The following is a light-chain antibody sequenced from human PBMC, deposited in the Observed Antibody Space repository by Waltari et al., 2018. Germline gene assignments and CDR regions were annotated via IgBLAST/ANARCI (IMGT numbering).Light chain of an antibody. Sequence: DIQMTQFPSTLSADVGDRVTITCRPSQSITIYLAWYQQKPGKAPKALIHRASILESGVPSRFSGGESGTEFTLNISSLQPEDFATYYCQHYSSYPVTFGGGTKVEIK. V-gene: IGKV1-5*03. CDR3: QHYSSYPVT. CDR2: RAS. J-gene: IGKJ4*01. CDR1: QSITIY.